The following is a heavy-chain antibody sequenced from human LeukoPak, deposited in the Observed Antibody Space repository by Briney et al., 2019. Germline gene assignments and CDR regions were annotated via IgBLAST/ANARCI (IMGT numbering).Heavy chain of an antibody. V-gene: IGHV3-23*01. Sequence: GGSLRLSCAASGFTFSNYAMSWVRQVPGKGLEWVSAISGSGGSTNYAESVKGRFTISRDNSKNALYLQINSLRAEDTAVYYCAKTLLTSYYYDSSGYLYFQHWGQGTLVTVSS. CDR2: ISGSGGST. J-gene: IGHJ1*01. CDR3: AKTLLTSYYYDSSGYLYFQH. CDR1: GFTFSNYA. D-gene: IGHD3-22*01.